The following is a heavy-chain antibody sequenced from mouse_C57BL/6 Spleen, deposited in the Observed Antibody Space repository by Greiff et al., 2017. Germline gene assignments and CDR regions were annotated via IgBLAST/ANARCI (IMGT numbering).Heavy chain of an antibody. V-gene: IGHV1-72*01. Sequence: QVQLKQPGAELVKPGASVKLSCKASGYTFTSYWMHWVKQRPGRGLEWIGRIDPNSGGTKYNEKFKSKATLTVDKPSSTAYMQLSSLTSEDSAVYYCARDSNYEDWYFDVWGTGTTVTVSS. CDR1: GYTFTSYW. CDR2: IDPNSGGT. J-gene: IGHJ1*03. CDR3: ARDSNYEDWYFDV. D-gene: IGHD2-5*01.